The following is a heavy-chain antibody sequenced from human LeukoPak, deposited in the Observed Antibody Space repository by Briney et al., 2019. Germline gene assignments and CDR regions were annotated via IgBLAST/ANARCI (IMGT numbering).Heavy chain of an antibody. CDR3: ARASRDGYNLYYYYYYMDV. V-gene: IGHV4-39*07. D-gene: IGHD5-24*01. CDR2: MYYRGST. J-gene: IGHJ6*03. CDR1: GGSISSSSHY. Sequence: PSETLSLTCTVSGGSISSSSHYWGWIRQPPGKGLEWIGSMYYRGSTYHNPSLKSRVTISVDTSKNQFSLKLSSVTAADTAVYYCARASRDGYNLYYYYYYMDVWGKGTTVTISS.